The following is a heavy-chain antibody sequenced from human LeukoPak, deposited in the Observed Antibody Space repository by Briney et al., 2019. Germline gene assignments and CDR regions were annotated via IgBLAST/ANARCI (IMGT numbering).Heavy chain of an antibody. CDR1: GGSISSSSYY. D-gene: IGHD2-15*01. Sequence: SETLSLTCTVSGGSISSSSYYWGWIRQPPGKGLEWIGSIYYSGSTYYNPSLKSRVTISVDTSKNQFSLKLSSVTAADTAVYYCARAVDSELAAPHDAFDIWGQGTMVTVSS. CDR3: ARAVDSELAAPHDAFDI. CDR2: IYYSGST. J-gene: IGHJ3*02. V-gene: IGHV4-39*07.